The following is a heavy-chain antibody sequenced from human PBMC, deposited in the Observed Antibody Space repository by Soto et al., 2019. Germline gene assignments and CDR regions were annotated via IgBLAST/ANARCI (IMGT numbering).Heavy chain of an antibody. CDR2: IYYRGNT. Sequence: SETLSLTCSVFGGSMSPYYWSWIRQSPGKGLEWIANIYYRGNTNYSPSLESRVTISIDTSKNQFSLKLNSLTAADTAVYYCARHSKKTGDFDYYYGMDVWGQGTTVT. J-gene: IGHJ6*02. V-gene: IGHV4-59*08. D-gene: IGHD7-27*01. CDR3: ARHSKKTGDFDYYYGMDV. CDR1: GGSMSPYY.